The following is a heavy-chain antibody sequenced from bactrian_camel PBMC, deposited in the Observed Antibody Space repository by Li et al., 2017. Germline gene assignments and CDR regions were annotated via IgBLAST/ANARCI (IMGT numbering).Heavy chain of an antibody. D-gene: IGHD6*01. CDR1: GIGYSRTC. CDR3: AASSTVSADACGHERLAAQTGSY. Sequence: VQLVESGGGSVQPGGSLTLSCAASGIGYSRTCLGWFRQVAGKKREGVAALHTRGGGKVYADSVKGRFTFSQGYNLQMNSLKPEDTAMYYCAASSTVSADACGHERLAAQTGSYWGQGTQVTVS. V-gene: IGHV3S1*01. CDR2: LHTRGGGK. J-gene: IGHJ4*01.